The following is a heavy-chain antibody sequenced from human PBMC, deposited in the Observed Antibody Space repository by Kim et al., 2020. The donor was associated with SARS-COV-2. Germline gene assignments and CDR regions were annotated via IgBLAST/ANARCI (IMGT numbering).Heavy chain of an antibody. J-gene: IGHJ6*03. CDR2: INPNSGGT. V-gene: IGHV1-2*06. CDR3: ARYLSYRGLNYYYMDV. CDR1: GYTFTGYY. D-gene: IGHD1-26*01. Sequence: ASVKVSCKASGYTFTGYYMHWVRQAPGQGLEWMGRINPNSGGTNYAQKFQGRVTMTRDTSISTAYMELSRLRSDDTAVYYCARYLSYRGLNYYYMDVWGKGTTVTVSS.